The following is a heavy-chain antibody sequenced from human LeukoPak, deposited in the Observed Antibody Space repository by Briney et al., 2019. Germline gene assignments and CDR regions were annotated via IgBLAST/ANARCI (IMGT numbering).Heavy chain of an antibody. CDR2: IIPIFGTA. CDR3: AREILGGSGYYGDY. CDR1: GGTFSSYA. V-gene: IGHV1-69*13. J-gene: IGHJ4*02. Sequence: SVKVSCKASGGTFSSYAISWVRQAPGQGLGWMGGIIPIFGTANYAQKFQGRVTITADESTSTAYMELSSLRSEDTAVYYCAREILGGSGYYGDYWGQGTLVTVSS. D-gene: IGHD3-22*01.